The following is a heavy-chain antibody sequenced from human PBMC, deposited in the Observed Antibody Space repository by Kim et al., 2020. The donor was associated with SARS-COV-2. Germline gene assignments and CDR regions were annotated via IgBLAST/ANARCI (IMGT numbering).Heavy chain of an antibody. J-gene: IGHJ2*01. Sequence: GGSLRLSCAASGFIFSDYSMHWVRQAPGKGLEWVSGIKWDSDRIAYAESVKGRFTISRDNAKNSLYRQMASLRHEDTAFYYCAKDNARDNYDYW. CDR1: GFIFSDYS. D-gene: IGHD3-22*01. CDR2: IKWDSDRI. V-gene: IGHV3-9*01. CDR3: AKDNARDNYDYW.